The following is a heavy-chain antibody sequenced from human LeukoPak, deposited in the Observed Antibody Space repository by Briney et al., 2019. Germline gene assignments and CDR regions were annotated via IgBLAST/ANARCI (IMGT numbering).Heavy chain of an antibody. J-gene: IGHJ2*01. CDR1: GISFSNYS. CDR2: ISSSSRFI. CDR3: ARAVYCSGGGCFWYFDL. Sequence: PGGSLRLSCAASGISFSNYSMNWVRQAPGKGLEWVSLISSSSRFIYYGDSVKGRFTISRDNAKKSLYLQMNSLRAEDTAVYYCARAVYCSGGGCFWYFDLWGRGTWSLSPQ. D-gene: IGHD2-15*01. V-gene: IGHV3-21*01.